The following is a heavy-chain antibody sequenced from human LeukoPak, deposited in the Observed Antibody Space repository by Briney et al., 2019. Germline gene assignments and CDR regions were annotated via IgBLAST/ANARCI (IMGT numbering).Heavy chain of an antibody. CDR2: IKQDGSEK. Sequence: GGSLRLSCAASGFTFSSYWMSWVRQAPGKGLEWVANIKQDGSEKYYVDSVKGRFTISRDNAENSLYLQMNSLRAEDTAVYYCARDGNYYDSSGYPRYWGQGTLVTVSS. D-gene: IGHD3-22*01. J-gene: IGHJ4*02. CDR1: GFTFSSYW. CDR3: ARDGNYYDSSGYPRY. V-gene: IGHV3-7*01.